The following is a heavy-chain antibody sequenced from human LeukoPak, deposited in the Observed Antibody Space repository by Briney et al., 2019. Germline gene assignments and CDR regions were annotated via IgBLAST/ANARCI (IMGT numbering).Heavy chain of an antibody. V-gene: IGHV4-61*08. D-gene: IGHD4-17*01. CDR1: GDSISSGDYY. CDR2: IYYSGST. J-gene: IGHJ4*02. CDR3: ARGPWFAYGDST. Sequence: SETLSLTCTVSGDSISSGDYYWSWIRQPPGKGLEWIGYIYYSGSTNCNPSLKSRVTISVDTSKNQFSLKLSSVTAADTAVYYCARGPWFAYGDSTWGQGTLVTVSS.